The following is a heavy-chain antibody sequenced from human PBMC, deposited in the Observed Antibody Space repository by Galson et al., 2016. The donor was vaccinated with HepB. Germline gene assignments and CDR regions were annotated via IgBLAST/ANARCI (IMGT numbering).Heavy chain of an antibody. V-gene: IGHV3-7*01. CDR3: AREGKGGFDT. D-gene: IGHD2-15*01. CDR1: GFTFSNYW. J-gene: IGHJ3*02. CDR2: INRDRTHK. Sequence: SLKLSCAASGFTFSNYWISWVRQAPGEGLEWLGNINRDRTHKDYVHSVKGRFTISRDNAKNTLYLQMNSLRVEDTAVYYCAREGKGGFDTWGQGTMVTVSS.